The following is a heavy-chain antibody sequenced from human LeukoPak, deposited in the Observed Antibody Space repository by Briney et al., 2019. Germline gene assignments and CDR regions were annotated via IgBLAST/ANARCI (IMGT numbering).Heavy chain of an antibody. CDR3: ARGRVYFDY. CDR1: GGSISSYY. V-gene: IGHV4-4*07. CDR2: IYTSGST. J-gene: IGHJ4*02. Sequence: SETLSLTCTIPGGSISSYYWRWIRRPAGKVLEWIGRIYTSGSTNYNPSLKSRVTMSVDTSKNQFSLKLSSVTAADTAVYYCARGRVYFDYWGQGTLVTVSS.